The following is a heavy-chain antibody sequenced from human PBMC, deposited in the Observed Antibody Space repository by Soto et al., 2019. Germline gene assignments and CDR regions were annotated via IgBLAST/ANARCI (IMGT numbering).Heavy chain of an antibody. D-gene: IGHD3-16*01. Sequence: SETLSLTCTVSGGSISSYYWSWIRQPPRKGLEWIWYIYYSGSTNYNPSLKSRVTISVDTSKNQFSLKLSSVTAADTAVYYCARARDAGLFGGMDVRGQGTTVTVSS. CDR2: IYYSGST. V-gene: IGHV4-59*01. CDR1: GGSISSYY. CDR3: ARARDAGLFGGMDV. J-gene: IGHJ6*02.